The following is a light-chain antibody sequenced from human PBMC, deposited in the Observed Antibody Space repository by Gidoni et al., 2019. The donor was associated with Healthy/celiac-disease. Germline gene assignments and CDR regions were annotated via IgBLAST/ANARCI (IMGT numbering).Light chain of an antibody. V-gene: IGKV1-8*01. CDR2: AAS. Sequence: IRMTQSPSSLSASTGDRVTITCRASQGISSYLAWYQQKPGKAPKLLIYAASTLQSGVPSRFSGSGSGTDFTHTISCLQSEDFATYYCQQYYSYSWTFGQGTKVEIK. J-gene: IGKJ1*01. CDR1: QGISSY. CDR3: QQYYSYSWT.